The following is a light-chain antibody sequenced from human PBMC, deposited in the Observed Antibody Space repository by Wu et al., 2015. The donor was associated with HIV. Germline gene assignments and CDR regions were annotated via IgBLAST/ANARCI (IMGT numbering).Light chain of an antibody. CDR3: QQYNSYSCT. Sequence: DIQMTQSPSTLSASVGDRVTITCRASQSINTWLAWYQQKPGKAPKLLIYKASNLESGVPSRFSGSGSGTEFTLTISSLQPDDFATYYCQQYNSYSCTFGQGTKVEIK. J-gene: IGKJ1*01. V-gene: IGKV1-5*03. CDR1: QSINTW. CDR2: KAS.